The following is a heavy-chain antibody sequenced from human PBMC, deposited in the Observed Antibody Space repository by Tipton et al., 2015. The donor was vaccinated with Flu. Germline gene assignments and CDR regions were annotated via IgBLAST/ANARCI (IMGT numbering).Heavy chain of an antibody. V-gene: IGHV4-59*01. CDR3: ARTTYDYANYGTPGAYGMDV. D-gene: IGHD4-11*01. Sequence: LRLSCTVSGDSISSYYWSWIRQPPGKGLEWIGYIYYSGSTNYNPSLKSRVTISADTSKNQFSLKVSSVTAADTAVYYCARTTYDYANYGTPGAYGMDVWGQGTTVTVSS. CDR1: GDSISSYY. J-gene: IGHJ6*02. CDR2: IYYSGST.